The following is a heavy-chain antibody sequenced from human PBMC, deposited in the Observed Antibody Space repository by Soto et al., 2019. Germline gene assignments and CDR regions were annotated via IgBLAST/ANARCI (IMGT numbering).Heavy chain of an antibody. J-gene: IGHJ6*02. Sequence: TGGSLRLSCAASGFTFNSHAMSWVRQAPGKGLEWVSSISGSGGSTYFADSVKGRFTISRDNSKNTLYLQMISLRAEDTAIYYCAKSKGIGYFYFYGMDVWGQGTTVTVSS. CDR3: AKSKGIGYFYFYGMDV. CDR1: GFTFNSHA. D-gene: IGHD6-13*01. V-gene: IGHV3-23*01. CDR2: ISGSGGST.